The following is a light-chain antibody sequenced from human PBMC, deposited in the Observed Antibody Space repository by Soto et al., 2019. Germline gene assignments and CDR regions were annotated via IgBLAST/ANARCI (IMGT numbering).Light chain of an antibody. CDR2: KAS. CDR1: QSISSW. J-gene: IGKJ1*01. Sequence: DIQMTQSPSTLSASVGDRVTITFRASQSISSWLAWYQQKPGKAPKLMIYKASSLESGVQSRFSGSGSGTEFTLTISSLQPDDFATYYCQQYNSYWTFGQGTKVDIK. V-gene: IGKV1-5*03. CDR3: QQYNSYWT.